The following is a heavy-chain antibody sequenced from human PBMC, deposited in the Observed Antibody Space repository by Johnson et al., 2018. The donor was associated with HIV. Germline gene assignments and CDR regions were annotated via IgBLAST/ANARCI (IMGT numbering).Heavy chain of an antibody. CDR2: IYSGGST. D-gene: IGHD6-6*01. CDR1: GFTVSSNY. Sequence: MLLVESGGGLVQPGGSLRLSCAASGFTVSSNYMSWVRQAPGKGLEWVSVIYSGGSTYYADSVKGRFTISRDNSKNTLYLQMNSLRAEDTALYYCAKAIAARPSGAFDSWGQGTMVTVSS. J-gene: IGHJ3*02. CDR3: AKAIAARPSGAFDS. V-gene: IGHV3-66*02.